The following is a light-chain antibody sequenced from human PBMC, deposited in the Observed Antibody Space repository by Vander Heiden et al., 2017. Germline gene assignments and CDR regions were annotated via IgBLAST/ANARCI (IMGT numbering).Light chain of an antibody. Sequence: LTQPPPASGSLGQSVTISCTGTGSDVGTYNYVSWYQQHPGKAPKLMIYEVNKRPSGVPDRFSGSKSGNTASLTVSGLQAEDEADYYCTSYTGSSNFWVFGGGTKLTVL. J-gene: IGLJ3*02. V-gene: IGLV2-8*01. CDR1: GSDVGTYNY. CDR3: TSYTGSSNFWV. CDR2: EVN.